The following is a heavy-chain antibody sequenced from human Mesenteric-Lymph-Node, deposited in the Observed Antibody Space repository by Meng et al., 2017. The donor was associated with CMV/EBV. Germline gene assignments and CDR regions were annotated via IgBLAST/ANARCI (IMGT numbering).Heavy chain of an antibody. CDR3: VRRKDLADY. J-gene: IGHJ4*02. CDR1: GFTFSSYA. Sequence: LRLSCAASGFTFSSYAMSWVRQAPGKGLEWVANINQDGSEKNYVDSVRGRFIISRDNAKNSVYLLMNSLRAEDTAVYFCVRRKDLADYWGLGTLVTVSS. V-gene: IGHV3-7*01. CDR2: INQDGSEK.